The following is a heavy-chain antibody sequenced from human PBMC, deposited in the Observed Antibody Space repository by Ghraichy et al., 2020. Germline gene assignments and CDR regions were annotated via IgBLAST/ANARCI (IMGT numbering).Heavy chain of an antibody. CDR3: ATLSHREGYFDF. V-gene: IGHV4-31*03. CDR2: MYYNGNT. D-gene: IGHD2/OR15-2a*01. CDR1: GGPIYVAEHY. Sequence: SETLSLTCTVSGGPIYVAEHYWSWLRQVPEKGMEWIGYMYYNGNTFYHPSLVSRVSISGDTSKNFSLHLSSVTAADTAVYYCATLSHREGYFDFWGHGTFVTVSS. J-gene: IGHJ4*01.